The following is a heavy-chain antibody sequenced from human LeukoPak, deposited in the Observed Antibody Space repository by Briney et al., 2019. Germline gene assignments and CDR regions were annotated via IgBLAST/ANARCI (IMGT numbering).Heavy chain of an antibody. V-gene: IGHV3-23*01. Sequence: PGGSLRLSCAASGFTFSSYAMSWVRQAPGKGLEWVSAISGSGGSTYYADSVKGRFTISRDNSKNTLYLQMNSLRAEDTAVYYCAQMGYDFWSGYRDYWGQGTLVTVSS. CDR1: GFTFSSYA. D-gene: IGHD3-3*01. CDR3: AQMGYDFWSGYRDY. J-gene: IGHJ4*02. CDR2: ISGSGGST.